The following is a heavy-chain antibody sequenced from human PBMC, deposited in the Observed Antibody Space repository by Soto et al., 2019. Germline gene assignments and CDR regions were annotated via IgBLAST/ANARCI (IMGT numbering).Heavy chain of an antibody. V-gene: IGHV4-59*01. CDR1: GGSISSYY. Sequence: SETLSLTCTVSGGSISSYYWSWIRQPPGKGLEWIGHIYYSGSANYNPSLKSRVTISVDTSKNQFSLKLSSVTAADTAVYYCARSTLGLRYFVGPFDYWGQGTLVTVSS. D-gene: IGHD3-9*01. J-gene: IGHJ4*02. CDR2: IYYSGSA. CDR3: ARSTLGLRYFVGPFDY.